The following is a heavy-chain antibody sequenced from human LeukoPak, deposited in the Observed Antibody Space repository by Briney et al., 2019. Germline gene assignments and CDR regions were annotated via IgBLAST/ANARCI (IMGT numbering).Heavy chain of an antibody. CDR3: ARWHPYFYDSGGYVDY. V-gene: IGHV4-59*01. CDR2: MYYSGSP. Sequence: SETLSLTCTVSGDSMTLYYWSWIRQSPGKGLEWIGNMYYSGSPEYNPSLKSRVTISIDTSKNQFSLSLTSVTAADTAVYYCARWHPYFYDSGGYVDYWGQGTLVTVSS. J-gene: IGHJ4*02. D-gene: IGHD3-22*01. CDR1: GDSMTLYY.